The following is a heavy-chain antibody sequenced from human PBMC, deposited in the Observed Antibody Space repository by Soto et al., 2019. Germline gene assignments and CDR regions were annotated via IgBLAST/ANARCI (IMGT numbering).Heavy chain of an antibody. J-gene: IGHJ5*02. CDR2: IYYSGST. CDR1: GGSISSGGYY. Sequence: QVQLQESGPGLVKPSQTLSLTCTVSGGSISSGGYYWSWIRQHPGKGLEWIGYIYYSGSTYYNPSLKSRVTISVDTSKNQFSLKLSSVTAADTAVYYCARGTRVARGVIRAMGDWFDPWGQGTLVTVSS. V-gene: IGHV4-31*03. D-gene: IGHD3-10*01. CDR3: ARGTRVARGVIRAMGDWFDP.